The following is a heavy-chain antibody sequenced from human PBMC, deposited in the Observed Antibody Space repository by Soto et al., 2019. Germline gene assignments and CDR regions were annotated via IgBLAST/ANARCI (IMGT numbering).Heavy chain of an antibody. D-gene: IGHD2-15*01. V-gene: IGHV1-2*02. CDR1: GYTFSAYY. Sequence: QVQLEQSEAEVKKPGASVKVSCEGSGYTFSAYYIHWVRQAPGQGLEWMGWINPRSGGTNFAQKFQGRVTMTRDTSISTAYMELTRLMSNDTAVYYCATCTGGSCYYYGMDIWGQGTTVTVSS. J-gene: IGHJ6*02. CDR3: ATCTGGSCYYYGMDI. CDR2: INPRSGGT.